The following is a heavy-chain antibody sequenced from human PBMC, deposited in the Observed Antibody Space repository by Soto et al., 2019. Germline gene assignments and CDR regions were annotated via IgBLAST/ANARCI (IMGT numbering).Heavy chain of an antibody. Sequence: EVQLVESGGGLVQPGGSLRLSCAASGFTLSSYYISWVRQAPGKGLEWVGNIKGDGSDPHYVDSVKGRFTISRGNAENSIYLQMNNLRDEDTAMYYCARDPVTADWGQGTLVTVSS. J-gene: IGHJ4*02. CDR2: IKGDGSDP. CDR3: ARDPVTAD. V-gene: IGHV3-7*03. CDR1: GFTLSSYY.